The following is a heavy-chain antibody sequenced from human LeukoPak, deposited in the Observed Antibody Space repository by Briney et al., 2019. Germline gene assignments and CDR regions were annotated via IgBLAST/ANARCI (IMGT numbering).Heavy chain of an antibody. CDR1: GFTFSSYG. D-gene: IGHD2-2*01. J-gene: IGHJ1*01. V-gene: IGHV3-30*02. CDR2: IRYDGSNK. CDR3: AKDRTVVPAAMEH. Sequence: RTGGSLRLSCAASGFTFSSYGMHWVRQAPGKGLEWVAFIRYDGSNKYYADSVKGRFTISRDNSKNTLYLQMNSLRAEDTAVYYCAKDRTVVPAAMEHWGQGTLVTVSS.